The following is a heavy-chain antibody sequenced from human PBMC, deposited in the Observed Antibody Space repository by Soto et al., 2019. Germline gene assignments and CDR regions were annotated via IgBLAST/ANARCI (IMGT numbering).Heavy chain of an antibody. Sequence: GASVKVSCKASGYTFTNYGISWVRQAPGQGLEWMGWINTYNGNTNHAQKLQGRVTMTTDTSTSTAYMELRSLRSDDTAVYYCARDWARITIFGVDPEAGFDPWG. D-gene: IGHD3-3*01. CDR3: ARDWARITIFGVDPEAGFDP. V-gene: IGHV1-18*01. CDR2: INTYNGNT. CDR1: GYTFTNYG. J-gene: IGHJ5*02.